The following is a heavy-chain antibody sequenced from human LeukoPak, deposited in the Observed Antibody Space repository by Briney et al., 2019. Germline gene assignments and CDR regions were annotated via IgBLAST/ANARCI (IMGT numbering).Heavy chain of an antibody. CDR3: ARDSTVRGYDY. D-gene: IGHD3-16*01. Sequence: GGSLRLSCAASGFTFITYAMSWVRQAPGKGLEWVAFIRYDGNNKYYADSVKGRFTISRDNAKNSLYLQMNSLRAEDTAVYYCARDSTVRGYDYWGQGTPVTVSS. J-gene: IGHJ4*02. CDR1: GFTFITYA. CDR2: IRYDGNNK. V-gene: IGHV3-30*02.